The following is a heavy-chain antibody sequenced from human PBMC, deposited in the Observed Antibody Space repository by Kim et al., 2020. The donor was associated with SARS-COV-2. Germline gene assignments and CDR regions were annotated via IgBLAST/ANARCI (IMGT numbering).Heavy chain of an antibody. Sequence: GGSLRLSCAASGFTFSSYWMSWVRQAPGKGLEWVANIKQDGSEKYYVDSVKGRFTISRDNAKNSLYLQMNSLRAEDTAVYYCARGELAAAGYFAGGFGYWGQGTLVTVSS. J-gene: IGHJ4*02. CDR2: IKQDGSEK. CDR1: GFTFSSYW. D-gene: IGHD6-13*01. CDR3: ARGELAAAGYFAGGFGY. V-gene: IGHV3-7*03.